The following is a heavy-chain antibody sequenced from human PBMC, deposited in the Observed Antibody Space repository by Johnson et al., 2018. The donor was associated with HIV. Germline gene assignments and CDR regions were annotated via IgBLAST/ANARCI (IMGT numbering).Heavy chain of an antibody. CDR3: AREMASEDAFDI. D-gene: IGHD5-24*01. CDR2: ISSSGSTI. J-gene: IGHJ3*02. V-gene: IGHV3-11*04. CDR1: GFTFSDYD. Sequence: QVQLVESGEGLVKPGGSLRLSCAASGFTFSDYDMNWIRQAPGKGLEWISYISSSGSTIYYADSVKGRFTISRDNAKNSLYLQMNSLRAEDTAVYYCAREMASEDAFDIWGQGTMITVSS.